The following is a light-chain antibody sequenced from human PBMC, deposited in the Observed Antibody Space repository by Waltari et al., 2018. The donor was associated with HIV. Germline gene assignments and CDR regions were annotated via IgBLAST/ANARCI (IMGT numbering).Light chain of an antibody. Sequence: EIVMTQSPATLSVSAGERATLSCRASQINGGNLAWYQQRHDQPPRLLVYGGSSREPGIPARFSGRGSGTEFTLTISSLESDDSAVYYCQQYLDWPPWTFGQGTKV. CDR3: QQYLDWPPWT. J-gene: IGKJ1*01. CDR1: QINGGN. CDR2: GGS. V-gene: IGKV3D-15*01.